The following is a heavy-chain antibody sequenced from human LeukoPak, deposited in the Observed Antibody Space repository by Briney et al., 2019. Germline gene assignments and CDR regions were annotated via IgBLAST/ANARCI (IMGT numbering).Heavy chain of an antibody. CDR3: ARNWFDP. CDR1: GFTFSSDY. CDR2: IYSGGST. V-gene: IGHV3-53*05. J-gene: IGHJ5*02. Sequence: GGSLRLSCAAPGFTFSSDYMSWVRQAPGKGLEWVSVIYSGGSTYYADSVKGRFTISRDKSKNTVYLQMNSLRFEDTAMYYCARNWFDPWGQGTLVTVSS.